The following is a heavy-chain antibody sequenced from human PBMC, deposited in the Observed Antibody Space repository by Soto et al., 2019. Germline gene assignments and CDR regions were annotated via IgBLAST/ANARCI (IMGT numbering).Heavy chain of an antibody. J-gene: IGHJ4*02. D-gene: IGHD3-22*01. V-gene: IGHV3-30-3*01. CDR3: ARAMDYYDSSGLVY. CDR1: GFTFSSYA. Sequence: QVQLVESGGGVVQPGRSLRLSCAASGFTFSSYAMHWVRQAPGKGLEWVAVISYDGSNKYYADSVKGRFPISRDNSKNALYLQMNSLRAEDTAVYYCARAMDYYDSSGLVYWGQGTLGTVSS. CDR2: ISYDGSNK.